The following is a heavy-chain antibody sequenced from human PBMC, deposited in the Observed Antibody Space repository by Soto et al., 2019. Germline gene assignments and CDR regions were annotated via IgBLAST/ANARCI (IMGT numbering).Heavy chain of an antibody. D-gene: IGHD3-22*01. Sequence: ASVKVSCKASGYTFTDYGISWVRQAPGQGLEWMGWISAYNGNTNYVQKLQGRVTMTTDTSTRTAYMELRSLRSDDTAVYYCARDLYYYDSSDFPHGFDPWGQGTLVTVSS. J-gene: IGHJ5*02. CDR3: ARDLYYYDSSDFPHGFDP. CDR2: ISAYNGNT. V-gene: IGHV1-18*01. CDR1: GYTFTDYG.